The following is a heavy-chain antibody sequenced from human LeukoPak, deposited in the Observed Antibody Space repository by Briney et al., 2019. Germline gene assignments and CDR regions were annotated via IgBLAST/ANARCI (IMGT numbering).Heavy chain of an antibody. Sequence: AGGSLRLSCAASGFTFSSYEMNWVRQAPGKGLEWVSYISSSGSAIYYADSVKGRFTISRDNAKNSLYLQMNSLRAEDTAVYYCARDGYSGGYCVDYWGQGTLVTVSS. CDR1: GFTFSSYE. D-gene: IGHD1-26*01. CDR2: ISSSGSAI. J-gene: IGHJ4*02. CDR3: ARDGYSGGYCVDY. V-gene: IGHV3-48*03.